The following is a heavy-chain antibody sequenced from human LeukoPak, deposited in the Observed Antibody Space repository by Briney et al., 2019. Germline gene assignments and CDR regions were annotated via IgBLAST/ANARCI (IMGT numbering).Heavy chain of an antibody. CDR1: GFTSVDYA. J-gene: IGHJ6*03. D-gene: IGHD5-24*01. V-gene: IGHV3-43D*03. CDR3: AKDSREPIDHYYFYYMDV. Sequence: GGSLRLSCAASGFTSVDYAMHWGRQAPGKGLEWVSLISWDGGSHYYADSVKGRFTISRDNSKNSLYLQMNSLRAEDTALYYCAKDSREPIDHYYFYYMDVWGKGTTVTVSS. CDR2: ISWDGGSH.